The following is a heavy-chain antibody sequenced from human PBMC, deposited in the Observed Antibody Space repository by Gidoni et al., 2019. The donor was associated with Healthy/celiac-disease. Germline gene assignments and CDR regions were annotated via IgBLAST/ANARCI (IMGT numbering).Heavy chain of an antibody. CDR2: IIPIFGTA. CDR1: GGTFRSYA. D-gene: IGHD4-17*01. V-gene: IGHV1-69*01. J-gene: IGHJ5*02. Sequence: QVQLVQSGAAVKKPGSSVTVSCKASGGTFRSYAISWVRQAPGQGLEWMGGIIPIFGTANYAQKFQGRVTITADESTSTAYMELSSLRSEDTAVYYCARVEGGTTVTTELDPWGQGTLVTVSS. CDR3: ARVEGGTTVTTELDP.